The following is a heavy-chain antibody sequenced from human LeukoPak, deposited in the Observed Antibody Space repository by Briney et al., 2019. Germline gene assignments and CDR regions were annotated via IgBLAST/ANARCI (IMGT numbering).Heavy chain of an antibody. J-gene: IGHJ4*02. Sequence: GGSLRLSCAASGFSFSSFAMSWVRQAPGKGLEWVSAISGSGESTYYEDSVKGRFTISRDNSKNTVDVQMNSLRAEDTAVYYCAKDPFSGSPSYFDYWGQGTLVTVSS. CDR3: AKDPFSGSPSYFDY. V-gene: IGHV3-23*01. CDR1: GFSFSSFA. D-gene: IGHD1-26*01. CDR2: ISGSGEST.